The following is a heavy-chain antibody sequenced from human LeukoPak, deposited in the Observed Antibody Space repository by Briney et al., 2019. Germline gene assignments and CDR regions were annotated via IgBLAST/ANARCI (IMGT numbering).Heavy chain of an antibody. CDR3: AKLSRRYCSGGSCYPDY. Sequence: GGSLRLSCAASGFTFSSYAMSWVRQAPGKGLEWVSAISGRGGSTYYADSVKGRFTISRDNSKNTLYLQMNSLRAEDTAVYYCAKLSRRYCSGGSCYPDYWGQGTLVTVSS. CDR1: GFTFSSYA. D-gene: IGHD2-15*01. V-gene: IGHV3-23*01. CDR2: ISGRGGST. J-gene: IGHJ4*02.